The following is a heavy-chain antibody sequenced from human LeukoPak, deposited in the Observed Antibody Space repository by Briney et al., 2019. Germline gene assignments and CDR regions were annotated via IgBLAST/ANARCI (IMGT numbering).Heavy chain of an antibody. CDR3: ATAQDYGEYVLGYFDY. V-gene: IGHV1-18*01. CDR1: DYTFSTYV. CDR2: ISPYKGNA. Sequence: APVKVSCKASDYTFSTYVISWVRQAPGQGPEWMGWISPYKGNAIYAQKLQGRVTMTTDTSTGTAYMELRSLTSDDTAVYYCATAQDYGEYVLGYFDYWGQGTLVTVSS. J-gene: IGHJ4*02. D-gene: IGHD4-17*01.